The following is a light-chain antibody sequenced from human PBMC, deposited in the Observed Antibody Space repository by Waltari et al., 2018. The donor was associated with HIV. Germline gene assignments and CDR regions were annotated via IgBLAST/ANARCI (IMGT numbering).Light chain of an antibody. CDR3: GSYAGSNNLV. Sequence: QSALTQPPSASGFLGQSVTISCTGTSSDVGGYNYVPCYKQHPGKAPKLIIYVVRTRASGVPYRFSASKSGNTASRTVSGLQAEDEADYDCGSYAGSNNLVFGGGTKLTVL. J-gene: IGLJ2*01. CDR1: SSDVGGYNY. CDR2: VVR. V-gene: IGLV2-8*01.